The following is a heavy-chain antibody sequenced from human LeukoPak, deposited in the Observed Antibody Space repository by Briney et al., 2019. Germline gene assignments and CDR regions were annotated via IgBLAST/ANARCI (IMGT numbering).Heavy chain of an antibody. D-gene: IGHD2-21*02. CDR2: TAYDGSGR. J-gene: IGHJ3*02. V-gene: IGHV3-30*04. Sequence: GRSLRLSCAASGFTFSSYAMHWVRQAPGKGLEWVTVTAYDGSGRSYTDSVKGRFTISRDNSKNTLYLEMNSLRADDTAVYYCARARAAYCGGDCPANAFDIRGQGTMVTVSS. CDR1: GFTFSSYA. CDR3: ARARAAYCGGDCPANAFDI.